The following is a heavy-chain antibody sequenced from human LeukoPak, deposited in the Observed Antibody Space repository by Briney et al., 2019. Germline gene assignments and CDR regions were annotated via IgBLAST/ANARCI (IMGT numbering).Heavy chain of an antibody. CDR3: TRGDYDSGHDVFDI. J-gene: IGHJ3*02. V-gene: IGHV4-39*07. D-gene: IGHD3-22*01. CDR1: GGSIRSNSYY. CDR2: IYYSGST. Sequence: PSETLSLTCTVSGGSIRSNSYYWGWIRQPPGKGLEGIGSIYYSGSTYYKPFLKSRVTISIDTSKNQFSLRMNSVTAADTTVQYCTRGDYDSGHDVFDIWGQGTMVTVSS.